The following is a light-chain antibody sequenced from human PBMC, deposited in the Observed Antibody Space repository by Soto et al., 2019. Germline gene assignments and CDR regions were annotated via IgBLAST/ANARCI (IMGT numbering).Light chain of an antibody. Sequence: SALTQPASVSGSPGQSITISCTGTSSDVGGYNYVSWYQQHPGKAPKLMIYDVSNRPSGVSNRFSGSKSGNTASLTISGLQAEDEADYYCSSYTSSSTLSYVFGTGTKLTVL. CDR1: SSDVGGYNY. CDR3: SSYTSSSTLSYV. V-gene: IGLV2-14*01. CDR2: DVS. J-gene: IGLJ1*01.